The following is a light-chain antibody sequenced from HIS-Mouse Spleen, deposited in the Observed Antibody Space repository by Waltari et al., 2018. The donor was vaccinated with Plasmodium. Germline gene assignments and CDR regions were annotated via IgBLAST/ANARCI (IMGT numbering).Light chain of an antibody. CDR3: CSYAGSSTNWV. V-gene: IGLV2-23*01. J-gene: IGLJ3*02. CDR1: SSDVGSYNL. CDR2: EGS. Sequence: QSALTQPASVSGSPGPSITISCTGTSSDVGSYNLVSWYQQHPGKAPKLMIYEGSKGPSGVSNRLSGSKSGNTAFLTISGLQAEDEADYYCCSYAGSSTNWVFGGGTKLTVL.